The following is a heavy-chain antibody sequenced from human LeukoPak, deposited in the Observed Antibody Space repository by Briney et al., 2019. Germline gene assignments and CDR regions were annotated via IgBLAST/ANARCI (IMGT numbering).Heavy chain of an antibody. V-gene: IGHV3-11*01. CDR2: ISSRGSII. CDR3: ARGGIAAAGRYYAMDV. D-gene: IGHD6-13*01. J-gene: IGHJ6*02. CDR1: GFTFTDYY. Sequence: PGGSLRLSCAASGFTFTDYYVSWIRQAPGKGLAWVSYISSRGSIIYYADSVNGRFTISRDSAQNTLYLQMNSLRAEDTGVYFCARGGIAAAGRYYAMDVSGQGATVTVSS.